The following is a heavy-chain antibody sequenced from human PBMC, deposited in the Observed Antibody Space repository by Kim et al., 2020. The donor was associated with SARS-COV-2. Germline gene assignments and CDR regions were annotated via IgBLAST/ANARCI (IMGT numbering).Heavy chain of an antibody. CDR2: IYYSGST. CDR3: ARQHYDFWSGSYGMDV. V-gene: IGHV4-39*01. D-gene: IGHD3-3*01. CDR1: GGSISSSSYY. J-gene: IGHJ6*02. Sequence: SETLSLTCTVSGGSISSSSYYWGWIRQPPGKGLEWIGSIYYSGSTYYNPSLKSRVTISVDTSKNQFSLKLSSVTAADTAVYYCARQHYDFWSGSYGMDVWGQGTTVTVSS.